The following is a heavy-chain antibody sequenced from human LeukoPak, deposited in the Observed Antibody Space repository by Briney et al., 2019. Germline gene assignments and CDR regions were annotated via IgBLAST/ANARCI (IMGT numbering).Heavy chain of an antibody. CDR3: AKALLKGPPTNVHY. V-gene: IGHV3-23*01. D-gene: IGHD1-1*01. CDR2: ISGSGGST. CDR1: GFTFSSYA. Sequence: PGGSLRLSCAASGFTFSSYAMSWVRQAPGKGLEWVSAISGSGGSTYYADSVNGRFTISRDNSKNTLYLQMNSLRAEDTAVYYCAKALLKGPPTNVHYWGQGTLVTVSS. J-gene: IGHJ4*02.